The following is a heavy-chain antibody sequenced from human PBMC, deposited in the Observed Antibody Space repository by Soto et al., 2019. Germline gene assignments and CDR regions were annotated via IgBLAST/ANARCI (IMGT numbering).Heavy chain of an antibody. V-gene: IGHV1-69*12. D-gene: IGHD1-26*01. CDR1: GGTFSSYA. J-gene: IGHJ6*02. CDR3: GNNKWGYYYYGVDV. CDR2: IIPIFGTA. Sequence: QVQLVQSGAEVQKPGSSVQVSCTASGGTFSSYAISWVRQAPGQGLEWMGGIIPIFGTANYTQNFQGRGTTTADESTSTAYMEQNSLRAEDTGIYYCGNNKWGYYYYGVDVGGQGTTVTVSS.